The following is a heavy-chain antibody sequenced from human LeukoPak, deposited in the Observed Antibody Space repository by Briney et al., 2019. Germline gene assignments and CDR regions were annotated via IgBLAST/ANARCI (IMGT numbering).Heavy chain of an antibody. CDR1: GDSFSTYY. D-gene: IGHD3-16*01. Sequence: SETLSLTCTVSGDSFSTYYWSWIRQPPGKGLEWIGYIYYSGSTDYNPSLKSRVTMSLDTSRSQFSLNLSSVTAADTAVYYCTRAVITFGAAVAKGFDCWGQGTLVTVSS. V-gene: IGHV4-59*01. J-gene: IGHJ4*02. CDR2: IYYSGST. CDR3: TRAVITFGAAVAKGFDC.